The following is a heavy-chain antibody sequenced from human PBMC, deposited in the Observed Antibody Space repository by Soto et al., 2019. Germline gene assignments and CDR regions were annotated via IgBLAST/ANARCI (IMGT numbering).Heavy chain of an antibody. Sequence: PSQTLSLTCAISGDSVSSNSATCNWIRQSPSRGLEWLGRTYYTSKWKNDYALSVKSRITINPDTSKNQFSLQLNSVTPEDTAVYYCAREGRNGFDIWGQGTMVTVSS. CDR1: GDSVSSNSAT. CDR2: TYYTSKWKN. D-gene: IGHD1-26*01. V-gene: IGHV6-1*01. CDR3: AREGRNGFDI. J-gene: IGHJ3*02.